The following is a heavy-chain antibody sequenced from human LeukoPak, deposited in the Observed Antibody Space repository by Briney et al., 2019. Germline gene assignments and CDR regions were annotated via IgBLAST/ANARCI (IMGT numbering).Heavy chain of an antibody. V-gene: IGHV1-46*01. J-gene: IGHJ4*02. CDR2: INPSGGST. D-gene: IGHD3-22*01. CDR3: ASGESSGDFDY. Sequence: ASVKVSCKSSGYTFTSYYMHWVRQAPGHGLEWVGIINPSGGSTSYAQKFQGRVTMTRDTSTSTVYMELSSLRSEDTAVYYCASGESSGDFDYWGQGTLVTVSS. CDR1: GYTFTSYY.